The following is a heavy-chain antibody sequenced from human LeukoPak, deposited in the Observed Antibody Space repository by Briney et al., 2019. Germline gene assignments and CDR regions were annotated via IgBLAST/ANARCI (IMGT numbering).Heavy chain of an antibody. CDR1: GYSFSTHW. J-gene: IGHJ4*02. Sequence: ASVKVSCKASGYSFSTHWMHWVRQAPGQGLEWMGIINPSGGFTSYAQKLQGRVTVTRDMSTSTVYMELSNLRAEDMAVYYCAKRHGDQRVFDYWGQGILVTVSS. CDR3: AKRHGDQRVFDY. V-gene: IGHV1-46*01. D-gene: IGHD2-2*01. CDR2: INPSGGFT.